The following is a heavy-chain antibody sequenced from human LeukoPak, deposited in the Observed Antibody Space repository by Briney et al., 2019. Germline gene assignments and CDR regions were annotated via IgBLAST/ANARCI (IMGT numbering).Heavy chain of an antibody. CDR3: ARANFLYCSSTSCLFDY. D-gene: IGHD2-2*01. CDR1: GHTFTDYY. V-gene: IGHV1-2*02. J-gene: IGHJ4*02. Sequence: GASVKVSCKASGHTFTDYYMHWVRQAPGQGFEWMGWINPNDGDTYYAQKFQGRVTMTRDTSISTAHMEVSRLRSDDTAVYYCARANFLYCSSTSCLFDYWGQGTLVTASS. CDR2: INPNDGDT.